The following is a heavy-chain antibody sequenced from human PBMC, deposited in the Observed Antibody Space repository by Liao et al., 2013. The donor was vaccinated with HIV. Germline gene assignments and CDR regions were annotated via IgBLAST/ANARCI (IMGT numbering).Heavy chain of an antibody. Sequence: QVQLQQWGAGLLKPSETLSLTCAVYGGSFSGYYWSWIRQPPGKGLEWIGEINHRGSTNYNPSLKSRVTLSLDIDKNQFSLKLSSVTAADTAVYYCAGGDQGYFDYWGQGPLVTVSS. J-gene: IGHJ4*02. CDR2: INHRGST. V-gene: IGHV4-34*01. CDR3: AGGDQGYFDY. CDR1: GGSFSGYY.